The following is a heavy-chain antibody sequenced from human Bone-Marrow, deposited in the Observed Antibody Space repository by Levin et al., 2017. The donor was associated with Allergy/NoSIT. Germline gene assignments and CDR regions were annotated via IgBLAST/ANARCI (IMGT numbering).Heavy chain of an antibody. CDR2: LFYSGST. Sequence: SETLSLTCTVSGASVSSYYWSWIRQPPGKGLEWIGYLFYSGSTNYNPSLNSRVTISADTSRNQVSLRLISVTAADTAVYYCATYTNGGLLYGMDVWGRGPRSPSP. V-gene: IGHV4-59*02. J-gene: IGHJ6*02. CDR3: ATYTNGGLLYGMDV. CDR1: GASVSSYY. D-gene: IGHD1-26*01.